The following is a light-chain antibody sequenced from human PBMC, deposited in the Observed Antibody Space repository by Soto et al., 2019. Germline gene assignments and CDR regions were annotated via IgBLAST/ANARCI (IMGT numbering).Light chain of an antibody. Sequence: QSVLTQPASVSGSPGQSITISCTGTSSDVGDYDYVSWYQQRPGKAPKLIIYNVSDRPSRVSNRFSGSKSGNTASLTISGLQAEDEADYYCSSYTGASTHVLFGGGTKLTVL. CDR2: NVS. V-gene: IGLV2-14*03. J-gene: IGLJ2*01. CDR1: SSDVGDYDY. CDR3: SSYTGASTHVL.